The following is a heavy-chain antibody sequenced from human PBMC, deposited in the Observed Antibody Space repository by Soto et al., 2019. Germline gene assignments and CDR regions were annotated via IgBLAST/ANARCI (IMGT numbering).Heavy chain of an antibody. J-gene: IGHJ4*02. D-gene: IGHD3-9*01. Sequence: PSETLSLTCAVSGYSIGTGYYWGWVRQPPGKGLEWIATVHHSGTTEYNPSLRSRITMSVDTSKNQFSLKLTSVTAADTAVYYCAGDLRRAWFFYWGQGSLVTVYS. CDR3: AGDLRRAWFFY. V-gene: IGHV4-38-2*02. CDR1: GYSIGTGYY. CDR2: VHHSGTT.